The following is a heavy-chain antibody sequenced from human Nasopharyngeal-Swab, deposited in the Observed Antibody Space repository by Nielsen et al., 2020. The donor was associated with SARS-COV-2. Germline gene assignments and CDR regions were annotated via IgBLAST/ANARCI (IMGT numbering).Heavy chain of an antibody. Sequence: GESLKISCAVSGFIFSSSGMHWVRQAPGKGLVWVSHLQSDGSVTKYADSVKGRFTVSRDNAKNTLYLQMNSLRAEDTAVYYCTSGPSGGAGYWGQGILVTVSS. CDR1: GFIFSSSG. CDR3: TSGPSGGAGY. CDR2: LQSDGSVT. J-gene: IGHJ4*02. D-gene: IGHD3-10*01. V-gene: IGHV3-74*03.